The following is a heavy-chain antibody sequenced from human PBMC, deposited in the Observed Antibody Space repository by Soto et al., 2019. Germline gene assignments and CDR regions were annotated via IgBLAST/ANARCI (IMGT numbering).Heavy chain of an antibody. CDR3: ARLRYSSSWRGYYYYYMDV. Sequence: SETLSLTCTVSGGSISSYYWSWIRQPPGKGLEWIGYIYYSGSTNYNPSLKSRVTISVDTSKNQFSLKLSSVTAADTAVYYCARLRYSSSWRGYYYYYMDVWGKGTTVTVSS. CDR2: IYYSGST. J-gene: IGHJ6*03. CDR1: GGSISSYY. V-gene: IGHV4-59*08. D-gene: IGHD6-13*01.